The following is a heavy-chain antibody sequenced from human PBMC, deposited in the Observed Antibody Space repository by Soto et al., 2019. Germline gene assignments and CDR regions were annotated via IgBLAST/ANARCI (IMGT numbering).Heavy chain of an antibody. V-gene: IGHV3-72*01. CDR2: IRNRPNGYST. Sequence: CRDSEFAFSENSMDWVRQAPGKGLEWVGRIRNRPNGYSTEYGASVKGRFSMSRDDSRNSVFLQMNSLKTDDTAVYYCVIFYSQGSHSRFCSFCGQRILVTVSA. J-gene: IGHJ4*02. CDR3: VIFYSQGSHSRFCSF. CDR1: EFAFSENS. D-gene: IGHD2-15*01.